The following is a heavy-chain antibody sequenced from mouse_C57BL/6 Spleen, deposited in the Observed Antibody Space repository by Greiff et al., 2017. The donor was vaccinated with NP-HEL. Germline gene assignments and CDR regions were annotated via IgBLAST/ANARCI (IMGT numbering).Heavy chain of an antibody. CDR1: GYAFSSSW. CDR2: IYPGDGDT. Sequence: QVQLQQSGPELVKPGASVKISCKASGYAFSSSWMNWVKQRPGKGLEWIGRIYPGDGDTNYNGKFKGKATLTADKSSSTAYMQLSSLTSEDSAVYFCASGDSSSYWYFDVWGTGTTVTVAS. V-gene: IGHV1-82*01. J-gene: IGHJ1*03. D-gene: IGHD1-1*01. CDR3: ASGDSSSYWYFDV.